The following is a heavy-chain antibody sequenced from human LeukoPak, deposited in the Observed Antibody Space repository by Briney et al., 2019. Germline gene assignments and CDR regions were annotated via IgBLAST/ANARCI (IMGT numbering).Heavy chain of an antibody. V-gene: IGHV4-34*01. CDR3: ARYSNYGNWYFDL. D-gene: IGHD4-11*01. CDR1: GGSFSGYY. CDR2: INHSGST. Sequence: SETLSLTCAVYGGSFSGYYWSWIRQPPGKGLEWIGEINHSGSTNYNPSLKSRVTISVDTSKNQFSLKLSSVTAADTAVYYCARYSNYGNWYFDLWGRGTLVTVSS. J-gene: IGHJ2*01.